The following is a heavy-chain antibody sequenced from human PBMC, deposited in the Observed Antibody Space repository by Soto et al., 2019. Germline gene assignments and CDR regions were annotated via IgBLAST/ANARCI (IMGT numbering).Heavy chain of an antibody. Sequence: QVQLVQSGAEVKKSGASVKVSCKDSGYTFTSYDINWVRQATGQGLERMGWMNPNSGNTGYAQKCQGRVTMTRNTSISTAYMELSSLRYEDTAVYYCARERSAASTGWFDPWGQGTLVTVSS. CDR2: MNPNSGNT. V-gene: IGHV1-8*01. D-gene: IGHD6-13*01. J-gene: IGHJ5*02. CDR3: ARERSAASTGWFDP. CDR1: GYTFTSYD.